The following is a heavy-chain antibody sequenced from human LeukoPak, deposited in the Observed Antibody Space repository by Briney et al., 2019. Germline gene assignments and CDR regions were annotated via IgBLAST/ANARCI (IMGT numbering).Heavy chain of an antibody. J-gene: IGHJ6*02. V-gene: IGHV3-30-3*01. CDR3: AKDMVPAVAGTDYYYYGMDV. CDR1: GFTFSSYA. D-gene: IGHD6-19*01. Sequence: GGSLRLSCAASGFTFSSYAMHWVRQAPGKGLEWVAVISYDGSNKYYADSVKGRFTISRDNSKNTLYLQMNSLRAEDTALYYCAKDMVPAVAGTDYYYYGMDVWGQGTTVTVSS. CDR2: ISYDGSNK.